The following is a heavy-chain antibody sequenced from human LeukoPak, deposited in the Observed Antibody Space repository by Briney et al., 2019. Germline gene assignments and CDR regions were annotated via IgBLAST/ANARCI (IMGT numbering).Heavy chain of an antibody. D-gene: IGHD2-21*02. CDR3: ARLAYCGGDCYSTYDY. Sequence: GGSLRLSCAASGFTFSSYSMNWVRQAPGKGLEWVSSISSSSSYIYYADLVKGRFTISRDNAKNSLYLQMNSLRAEDTAVYYCARLAYCGGDCYSTYDYWGQGTLVTVSS. J-gene: IGHJ4*02. CDR2: ISSSSSYI. V-gene: IGHV3-21*01. CDR1: GFTFSSYS.